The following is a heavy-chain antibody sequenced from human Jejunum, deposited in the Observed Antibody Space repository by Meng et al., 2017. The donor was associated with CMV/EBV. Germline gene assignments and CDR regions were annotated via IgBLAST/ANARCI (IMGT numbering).Heavy chain of an antibody. Sequence: AASGFSFSTYWMTWVRQAPGKGLEWLATIKEDGGQKNYVDSLKGRFTISRDNAKNSLYLQMNTLRADDTAVYYCVRDAGWFHFDYWGQGTLVTVSS. D-gene: IGHD2-15*01. CDR2: IKEDGGQK. CDR3: VRDAGWFHFDY. V-gene: IGHV3-7*01. CDR1: GFSFSTYW. J-gene: IGHJ4*02.